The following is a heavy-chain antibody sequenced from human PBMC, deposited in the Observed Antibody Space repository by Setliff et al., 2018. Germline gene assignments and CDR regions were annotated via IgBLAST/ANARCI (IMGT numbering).Heavy chain of an antibody. CDR2: TYYNGDA. V-gene: IGHV4-39*01. CDR1: GGSLRGNAIV. Sequence: SETLSLTCTVSGGSLRGNAIVWGWIRQPPGKGLEWIGSTYYNGDAYYNPSLKIRVTMSVDTSRNRFSLKLSSVTAADTAVYYCARHVGSRGRGYNYYYSYMDVWGKGTTVTVSS. J-gene: IGHJ6*03. D-gene: IGHD3-10*01. CDR3: ARHVGSRGRGYNYYYSYMDV.